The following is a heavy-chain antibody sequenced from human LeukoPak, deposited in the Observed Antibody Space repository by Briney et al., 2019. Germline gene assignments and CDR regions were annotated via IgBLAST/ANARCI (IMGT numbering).Heavy chain of an antibody. J-gene: IGHJ6*02. V-gene: IGHV4-30-4*01. Sequence: SETLSLTCTVSGGSISSGDYYWSWIRQPPGKGLEWIGDIYYTGTTYYNPPLKSRVSMSVDRSKSQFSLRLSSVAAADTAVYYCARDSPVTPIYYYGLDVWGQGTTVTVSS. D-gene: IGHD4-17*01. CDR3: ARDSPVTPIYYYGLDV. CDR2: IYYTGTT. CDR1: GGSISSGDYY.